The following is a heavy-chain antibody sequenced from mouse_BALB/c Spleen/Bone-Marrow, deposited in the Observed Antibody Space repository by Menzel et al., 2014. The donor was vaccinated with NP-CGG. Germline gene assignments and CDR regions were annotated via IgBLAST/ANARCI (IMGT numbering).Heavy chain of an antibody. V-gene: IGHV1-54*01. J-gene: IGHJ2*01. D-gene: IGHD2-3*01. CDR1: GYAFTDYL. CDR2: INPGSGST. CDR3: ARYDGYFDY. Sequence: QVQLQQSGAELVRPGTSVKVSCKASGYAFTDYLMEWLKQRPGQGLEWIGVINPGSGSTNYNEKFKDKATLTADKSSSTDYMQLSSLTSEDSAVYFCARYDGYFDYWGQGTILTVSS.